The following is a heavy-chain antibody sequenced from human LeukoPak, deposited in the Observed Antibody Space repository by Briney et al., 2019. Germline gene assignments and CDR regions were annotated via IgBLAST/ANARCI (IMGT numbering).Heavy chain of an antibody. J-gene: IGHJ4*02. CDR2: IIPIFGTA. V-gene: IGHV1-69*06. Sequence: SVKVSCKASGGTFSSYAISWVRQAPGQGLEWMGGIIPIFGTASYAQKFQGRVTITADKSTSTAYMELSSLRSEDTAVYYCARDRRGSGWYSDFDYWGQGTLVTVSS. CDR3: ARDRRGSGWYSDFDY. D-gene: IGHD6-19*01. CDR1: GGTFSSYA.